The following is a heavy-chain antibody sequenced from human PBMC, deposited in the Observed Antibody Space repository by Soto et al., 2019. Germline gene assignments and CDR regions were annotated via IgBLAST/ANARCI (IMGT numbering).Heavy chain of an antibody. V-gene: IGHV1-46*01. J-gene: IGHJ6*02. CDR1: WYTFTSCY. D-gene: IGHD3-10*01. Sequence: ASVKVSCKASWYTFTSCYMHCVRQAPGQGLEWMGIINPSGGSTSYAQKFQGRVTMTRDTSTSTVYMELSSLRSEDTAVYYCARDLSGSGSRYYYYGMDVWGQGTTVTVSS. CDR2: INPSGGST. CDR3: ARDLSGSGSRYYYYGMDV.